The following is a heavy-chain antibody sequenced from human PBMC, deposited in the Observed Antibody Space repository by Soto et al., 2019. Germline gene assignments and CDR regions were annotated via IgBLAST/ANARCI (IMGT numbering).Heavy chain of an antibody. J-gene: IGHJ4*02. Sequence: QLQLQESGPGLVKPSETLSLTCTVSGGSIISSSYYWGWLRQPPGKGLEWIGSVYYFGGTYYNPSRKSGVAISVESSYNQSALELSSMSTSDTAIYFCARRHGSCGCFDSWGQGNLVTVSS. CDR1: GGSIISSSYY. D-gene: IGHD2-15*01. CDR2: VYYFGGT. CDR3: ARRHGSCGCFDS. V-gene: IGHV4-39*01.